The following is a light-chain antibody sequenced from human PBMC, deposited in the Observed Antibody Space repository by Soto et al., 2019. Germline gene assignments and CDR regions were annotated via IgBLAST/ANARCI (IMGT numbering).Light chain of an antibody. V-gene: IGKV1-6*01. Sequence: AILMTQSPSSLSANVGDRVTVTCRASQGIRNDLGWYQQKPGKAPKLLIYAASSLQSGVPPRFSGTGSGTDFTLTISSLQPEDFATYYCLQDYNYPRTFGQGTKVEV. J-gene: IGKJ1*01. CDR2: AAS. CDR3: LQDYNYPRT. CDR1: QGIRND.